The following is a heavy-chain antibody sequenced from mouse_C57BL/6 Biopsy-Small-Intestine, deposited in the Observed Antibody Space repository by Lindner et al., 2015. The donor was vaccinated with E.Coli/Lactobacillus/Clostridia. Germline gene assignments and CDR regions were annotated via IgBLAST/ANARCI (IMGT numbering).Heavy chain of an antibody. CDR3: ARRDWDFAWFAY. J-gene: IGHJ3*01. V-gene: IGHV1-14*01. CDR1: GYTFISYV. D-gene: IGHD4-1*01. Sequence: VQLQESGPELVNPGASVKMSCKASGYTFISYVMHWVKQKPGQGLEWIGFINPYTDVTKYNENFKGKATLTSDKSSGTAYMELSSLTSEDSAVYYCARRDWDFAWFAYWGQGTLVTVSA. CDR2: INPYTDVT.